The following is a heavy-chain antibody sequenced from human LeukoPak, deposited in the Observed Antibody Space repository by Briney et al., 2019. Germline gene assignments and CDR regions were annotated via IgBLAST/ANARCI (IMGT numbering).Heavy chain of an antibody. J-gene: IGHJ4*02. CDR1: GFTFSSYA. Sequence: GGSLRLFCAASGFTFSSYAMSWVRQAPGKGLEWVSTISGGGGSTYYADSVKGRFTISRDNSKNTLYLQVNSLRAEDTAVYYCAKGGKWDVTPFDYWGQGTLVTVSS. CDR2: ISGGGGST. D-gene: IGHD1-26*01. CDR3: AKGGKWDVTPFDY. V-gene: IGHV3-23*01.